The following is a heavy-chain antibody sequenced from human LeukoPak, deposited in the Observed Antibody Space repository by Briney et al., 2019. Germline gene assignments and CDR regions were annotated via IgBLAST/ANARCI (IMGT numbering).Heavy chain of an antibody. J-gene: IGHJ4*02. V-gene: IGHV3-53*01. CDR3: AREGIAGRFDY. CDR2: IYSGGST. Sequence: PGGSLRLSCAASGFTFSSYAMSWVRQAPGKGLEWVSVIYSGGSTYYADSVKGRFTISRDNSKNTLYLQMNSLRAEDTAVYYCAREGIAGRFDYWGQGTLVTVSS. CDR1: GFTFSSYA. D-gene: IGHD6-13*01.